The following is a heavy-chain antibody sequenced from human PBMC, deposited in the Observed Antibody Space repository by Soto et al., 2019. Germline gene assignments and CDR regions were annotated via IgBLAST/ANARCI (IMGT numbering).Heavy chain of an antibody. CDR2: IYPGDSDT. CDR3: ARGKYGAAADVYYYYGMDV. CDR1: GYSFTSYW. V-gene: IGHV5-51*01. J-gene: IGHJ6*02. Sequence: GESLKISCKGSGYSFTSYWIGWVRQMPGKGLEWMGTIYPGDSDTRYSPSFQGQVTISADKSISTAYLQWSSLKASDTAMYYCARGKYGAAADVYYYYGMDVWGQGTTVTVSS. D-gene: IGHD6-13*01.